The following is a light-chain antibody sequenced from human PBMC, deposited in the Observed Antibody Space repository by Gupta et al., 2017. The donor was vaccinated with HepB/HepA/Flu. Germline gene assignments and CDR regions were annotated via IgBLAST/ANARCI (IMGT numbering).Light chain of an antibody. V-gene: IGKV1-39*01. J-gene: IGKJ1*01. CDR2: GSS. CDR3: QQTYRTPWT. Sequence: DIQMTQSPSSLSASVGDRISITCRAGQSIRALNWYQQRPGTAPNLLIYGSSKLQTGVPSRFSGSGSGTEFTLTISSLQPEDFATYFCQQTYRTPWTFGQGTKVDMK. CDR1: QSIRA.